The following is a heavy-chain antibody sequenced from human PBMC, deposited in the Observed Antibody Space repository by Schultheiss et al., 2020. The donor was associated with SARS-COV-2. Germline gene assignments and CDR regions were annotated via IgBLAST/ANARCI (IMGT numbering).Heavy chain of an antibody. CDR3: ASLGVGASHFDY. J-gene: IGHJ4*02. CDR2: INPNSGGT. Sequence: ASVKVSCKASGYTFTGYYMHWVRQAPGQGLEWMGWINPNSGGTNYAQKFQGRVTMTRDTSISTAYMELRSLRSDDTAVYYCASLGVGASHFDYWGQGTLVTVSS. CDR1: GYTFTGYY. D-gene: IGHD1-26*01. V-gene: IGHV1-2*02.